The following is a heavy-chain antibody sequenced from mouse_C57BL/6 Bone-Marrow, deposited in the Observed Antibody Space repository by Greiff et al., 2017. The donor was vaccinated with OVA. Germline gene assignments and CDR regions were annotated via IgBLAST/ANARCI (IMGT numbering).Heavy chain of an antibody. CDR1: GYTFTSYW. CDR3: ARLPFV. J-gene: IGHJ1*03. Sequence: QVQLQQPGAELVRPGTSVKLSCKASGYTFTSYWMHWVKQRPGQGLEWIGVIDPSDSYTNYNQKFKGKATLTVDTSSSTAYMQLSSLTSEDSAVYYCARLPFVWGTGTTVTVSS. V-gene: IGHV1-59*01. CDR2: IDPSDSYT.